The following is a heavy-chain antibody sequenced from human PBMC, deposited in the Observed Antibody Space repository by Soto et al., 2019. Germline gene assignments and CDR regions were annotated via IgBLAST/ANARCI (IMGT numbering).Heavy chain of an antibody. J-gene: IGHJ4*02. CDR2: IYYSGST. Sequence: SETLCLTCTVAGGSISSYYLSWIRQPPGKGLEWIGYIYYSGSTNYNPSLKSRVTISVDTSKNQFSLKLSSVTAADTAVYYCAGSGYSYGYLDYWGQGTLVTVSS. CDR1: GGSISSYY. CDR3: AGSGYSYGYLDY. D-gene: IGHD5-18*01. V-gene: IGHV4-59*01.